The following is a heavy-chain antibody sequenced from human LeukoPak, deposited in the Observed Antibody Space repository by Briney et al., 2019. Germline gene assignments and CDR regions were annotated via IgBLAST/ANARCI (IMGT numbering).Heavy chain of an antibody. J-gene: IGHJ4*02. CDR1: GGSFSGYY. CDR2: INHSGST. Sequence: SETLSLTCAVYGGSFSGYYWSWIRQPPGKGLEWIGEINHSGSTNYNPSLKSRVTISVDTSKNQFSLKLSSVTAADTAVYYCATTLVIWKVIGYWGQGTLVTVSS. V-gene: IGHV4-34*01. CDR3: ATTLVIWKVIGY. D-gene: IGHD3-9*01.